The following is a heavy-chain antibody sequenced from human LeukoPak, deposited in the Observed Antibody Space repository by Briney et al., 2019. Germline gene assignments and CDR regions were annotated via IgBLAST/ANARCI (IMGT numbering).Heavy chain of an antibody. D-gene: IGHD2-8*02. CDR3: ARVGELFWWYPKWRDDPTKYYYAMDV. J-gene: IGHJ6*02. CDR1: GYTFTTYS. CDR2: INLSGGST. V-gene: IGHV1-46*01. Sequence: GASVKVSCKASGYTFTTYSMHWVRQAPGQGLEWMAIINLSGGSTDYTQKFQGRVTMTRDTSTSTVYMELSSLRSEDTAVYYCARVGELFWWYPKWRDDPTKYYYAMDVWGPGTTVTVSS.